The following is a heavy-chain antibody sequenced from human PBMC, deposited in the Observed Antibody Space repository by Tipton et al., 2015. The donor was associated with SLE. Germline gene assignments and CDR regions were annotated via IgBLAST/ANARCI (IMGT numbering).Heavy chain of an antibody. CDR3: ARDRRPGHFDTSGYYSY. CDR2: IGRSGTTI. J-gene: IGHJ4*02. D-gene: IGHD3-22*01. Sequence: GSLRLSCAASGFTFSDYYMSWIRQAPGKGLEWVSYIGRSGTTIYYADSVKGRFTISRDNANNSLYLQMDSLRAEDTAVYYCARDRRPGHFDTSGYYSYWGQGTLVTVSS. CDR1: GFTFSDYY. V-gene: IGHV3-11*01.